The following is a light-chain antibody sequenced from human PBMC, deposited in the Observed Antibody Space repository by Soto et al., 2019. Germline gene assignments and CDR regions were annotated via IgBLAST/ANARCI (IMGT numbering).Light chain of an antibody. CDR1: SSDGGGYNY. V-gene: IGLV2-14*03. CDR2: DVS. J-gene: IGLJ2*01. CDR3: SSYTSSSTLVV. Sequence: QSALTQRASVSGAPGQSITISCTGTSSDGGGYNYVSWYQQQPGKAPKLLIYDVSNRPSGVSNRFSGSKSDNTASLTISGLQAEDEADYYCSSYTSSSTLVVFGGGTKLTVL.